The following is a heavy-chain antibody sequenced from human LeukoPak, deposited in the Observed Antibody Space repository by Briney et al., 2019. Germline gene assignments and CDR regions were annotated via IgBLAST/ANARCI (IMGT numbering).Heavy chain of an antibody. Sequence: GRSLRLSCAASGFTFSSYSMNSFRQAPGKGLEWVSSISSSSSYIYYADSVKGRFTISRDNAKNSLYLQMNSLRAEDTAVYYCARDWPTIAAVGTIPEYCQHWGQGTLVTVSS. CDR1: GFTFSSYS. J-gene: IGHJ1*01. CDR3: ARDWPTIAAVGTIPEYCQH. CDR2: ISSSSSYI. D-gene: IGHD6-13*01. V-gene: IGHV3-21*01.